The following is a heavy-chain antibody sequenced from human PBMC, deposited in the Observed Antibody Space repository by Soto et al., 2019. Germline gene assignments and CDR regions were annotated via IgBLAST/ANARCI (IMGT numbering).Heavy chain of an antibody. CDR3: ASLWGRQLWLPPP. CDR1: GFTFSNYE. Sequence: EVQLVQSGGGLVQPGGSLRRSCAASGFTFSNYEMNWVRQAPGNGLEWVSNIDSSGGTIYYADSVKGRFTISRDNAKNSLYLQMNSLRVEDTAVYYCASLWGRQLWLPPPWGQGTQVTVSS. D-gene: IGHD5-18*01. V-gene: IGHV3-48*03. CDR2: IDSSGGTI. J-gene: IGHJ5*02.